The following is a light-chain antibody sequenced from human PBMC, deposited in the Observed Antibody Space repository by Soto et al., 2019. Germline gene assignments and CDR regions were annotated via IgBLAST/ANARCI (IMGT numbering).Light chain of an antibody. Sequence: EIVLTPSPGTLSLSPGERATLSCRASQSVSSSYLAWYQQKLGQAPSLLIYGTSSRATGTPDRFSGSGSGTDFTLTISRLEPEDFAVYYCQHYGNTLWTFGQGTKVEI. J-gene: IGKJ1*01. CDR2: GTS. V-gene: IGKV3-20*01. CDR3: QHYGNTLWT. CDR1: QSVSSSY.